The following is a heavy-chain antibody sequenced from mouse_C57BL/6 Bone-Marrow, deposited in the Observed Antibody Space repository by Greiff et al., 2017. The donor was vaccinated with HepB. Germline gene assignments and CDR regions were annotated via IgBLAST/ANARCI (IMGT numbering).Heavy chain of an antibody. CDR1: GYTFTSYW. Sequence: QVQLQQPGAELVKPGASVKLSCKASGYTFTSYWMQWVKQRPGQGLEWIGEIDPSDSYTNYNQKFKGKARLTVDTSSSTAYMQLSSLTSEDSAVYYCARGGGNWYFDVWGTGTTVTVSS. V-gene: IGHV1-50*01. J-gene: IGHJ1*03. CDR2: IDPSDSYT. CDR3: ARGGGNWYFDV.